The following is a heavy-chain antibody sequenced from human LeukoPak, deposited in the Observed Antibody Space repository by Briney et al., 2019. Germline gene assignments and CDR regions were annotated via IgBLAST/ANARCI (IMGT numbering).Heavy chain of an antibody. CDR1: GFTFSSYE. CDR3: ARAMVPLFED. CDR2: ISSSGSTI. J-gene: IGHJ4*02. V-gene: IGHV3-48*03. Sequence: GGSLRLSCAASGFTFSSYEMNWVRQAPGKGLEWVSYISSSGSTIYYAGSVKGRFTISRDNAKNTLYLQMNSLRAEDTAVYYCARAMVPLFEDWGQGTLVTVSS. D-gene: IGHD4/OR15-4a*01.